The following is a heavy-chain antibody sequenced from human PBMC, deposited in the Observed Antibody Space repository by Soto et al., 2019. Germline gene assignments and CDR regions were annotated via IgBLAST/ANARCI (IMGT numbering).Heavy chain of an antibody. CDR2: IYYSGST. V-gene: IGHV4-59*01. J-gene: IGHJ4*02. CDR3: ARVRVLYYDFWSGYFPGMFDY. CDR1: GGSISSYY. Sequence: PSETLSLTCTVSGGSISSYYWSWIRQPPGKGLEWIGYIYYSGSTNYNPSLKSRVTISVDTSKNQFSLKLSSVTAADTAVYYCARVRVLYYDFWSGYFPGMFDYWGQGTLVTVSS. D-gene: IGHD3-3*01.